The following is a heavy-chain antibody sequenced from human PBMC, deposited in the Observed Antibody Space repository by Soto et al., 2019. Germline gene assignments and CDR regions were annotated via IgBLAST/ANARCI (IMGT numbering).Heavy chain of an antibody. CDR1: VFTFSSYW. J-gene: IGHJ6*02. D-gene: IGHD3-3*01. Sequence: HPVGSLRLSCASSVFTFSSYWMHCVRQSPGKWLVWVSRINSDGNITSYADSVKGRFTISRDNAKNTLYLQMNSLRAEDTAVYYCVRDTQVLRYLGGVSPYYYGMDVWGQGTTFSVSS. CDR3: VRDTQVLRYLGGVSPYYYGMDV. V-gene: IGHV3-74*01. CDR2: INSDGNIT.